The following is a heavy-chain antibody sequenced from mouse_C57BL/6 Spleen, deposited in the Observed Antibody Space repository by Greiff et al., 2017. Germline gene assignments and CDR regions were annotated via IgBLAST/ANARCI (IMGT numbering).Heavy chain of an antibody. CDR3: ARDRRISTGYFDY. CDR2: ITYDGSST. CDR1: VFTFSDYY. J-gene: IGHJ2*01. Sequence: DVMLVDSDGGLVQPGRCIKLSCTSSVFTFSDYYTAWVRQVSEKALEWVANITYDGSSTYYLDSLTIRFISSRNNAKNILYLQNSSLKSEDTATYYCARDRRISTGYFDYWGQGTTLTVSS. V-gene: IGHV5-16*01.